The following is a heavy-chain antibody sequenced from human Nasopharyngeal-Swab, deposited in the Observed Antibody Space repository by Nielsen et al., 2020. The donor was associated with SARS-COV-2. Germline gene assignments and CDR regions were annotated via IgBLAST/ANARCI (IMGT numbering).Heavy chain of an antibody. J-gene: IGHJ6*03. D-gene: IGHD3-10*01. V-gene: IGHV2-5*02. CDR2: IYWDDDK. Sequence: WIRQPPGKALEWLALIYWDDDKRYSPSLKSRLTITKDTSKNQVVLTMTNMDPVDTATYYCAHSLHYYSSGSLFSNYYYYYMDVWGKGTTVTVSS. CDR3: AHSLHYYSSGSLFSNYYYYYMDV.